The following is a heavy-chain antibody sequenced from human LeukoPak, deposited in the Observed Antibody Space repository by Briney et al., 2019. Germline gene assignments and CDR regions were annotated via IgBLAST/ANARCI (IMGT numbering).Heavy chain of an antibody. Sequence: GGSLRLSCAASGFTFSGSAMHWVRQASGKGLEWVGRIRSKANSYATAYAASVKGRFTISRDDSKNTAYLQMNSLKTEDTAVYYCARVSVATIVNWFDPWGQGTLVTVSS. CDR2: IRSKANSYAT. CDR3: ARVSVATIVNWFDP. V-gene: IGHV3-73*01. CDR1: GFTFSGSA. J-gene: IGHJ5*02. D-gene: IGHD5-12*01.